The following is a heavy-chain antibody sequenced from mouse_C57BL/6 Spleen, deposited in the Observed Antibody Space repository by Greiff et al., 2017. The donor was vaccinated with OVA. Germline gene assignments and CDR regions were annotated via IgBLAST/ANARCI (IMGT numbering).Heavy chain of an antibody. D-gene: IGHD2-3*01. CDR3: ARRTLYDGPYCDV. Sequence: QVQLQQSGPELVKPGASVKISCKASGYAFSSSWMNWVKQRPGKGLEWIGRIYPGAGDAKYNGKFKGKATLTADKASSTAYMQLSSLTSEDSAVDFCARRTLYDGPYCDVWGTGTTVTVSS. V-gene: IGHV1-82*01. J-gene: IGHJ1*03. CDR2: IYPGAGDA. CDR1: GYAFSSSW.